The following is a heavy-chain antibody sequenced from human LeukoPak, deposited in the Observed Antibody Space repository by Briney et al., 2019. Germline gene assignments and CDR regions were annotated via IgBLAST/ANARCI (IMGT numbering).Heavy chain of an antibody. CDR2: IIPIFGTA. V-gene: IGHV1-69*13. J-gene: IGHJ4*02. CDR3: ARGGPKPDIVVVPAAAIAKNEYYFDY. CDR1: GGTFSSYA. Sequence: GASVTVSCKASGGTFSSYAISWVRQAPGQGLEWMGGIIPIFGTANYAQTFQGRVTITADESTSTAYMELSSLRSEDTAVYYCARGGPKPDIVVVPAAAIAKNEYYFDYWGQGTLVTVSS. D-gene: IGHD2-2*01.